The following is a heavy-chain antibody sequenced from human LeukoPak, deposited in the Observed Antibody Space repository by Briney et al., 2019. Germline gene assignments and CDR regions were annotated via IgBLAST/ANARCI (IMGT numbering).Heavy chain of an antibody. D-gene: IGHD3/OR15-3a*01. V-gene: IGHV3-30-3*01. CDR1: GFSLSGYW. CDR3: ARLDFY. Sequence: PGGSLRLSCAASGFSLSGYWMHWVRQAPGKGLEWVAVISYDGSNKYYADSVKGRFTISRDNSKNTLYLQMNSLRPEDTAVYYCARLDFYWGQGTLVTVSS. J-gene: IGHJ4*02. CDR2: ISYDGSNK.